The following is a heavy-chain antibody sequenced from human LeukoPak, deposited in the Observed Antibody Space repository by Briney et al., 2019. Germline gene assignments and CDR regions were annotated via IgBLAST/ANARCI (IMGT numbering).Heavy chain of an antibody. J-gene: IGHJ4*02. CDR1: GYTFTGSY. CDR2: INPNTGGT. V-gene: IGHV1-2*06. CDR3: AKETALDGDYSFDY. Sequence: ASVKVSCKASGYTFTGSYMQWVRQAPGQGIEWMGRINPNTGGTNYAQKFQGRVTMTRDTSISTAYMELSRLRSDDTAVYYCAKETALDGDYSFDYWGQGTLVTVSS. D-gene: IGHD4-17*01.